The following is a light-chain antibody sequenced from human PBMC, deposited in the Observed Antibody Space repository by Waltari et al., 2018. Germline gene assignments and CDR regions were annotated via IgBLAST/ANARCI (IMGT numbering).Light chain of an antibody. CDR3: QSADSSLVV. Sequence: SYELTQPPSVSVFPGQTARIPCSGDVFPRKYAYWYQQKQGQAPVMVIYKDNERPAGIPERFSGSSSGRSATLTISGAQAEDEADYYCQSADSSLVVFGGGTKLTVL. J-gene: IGLJ2*01. CDR1: VFPRKY. CDR2: KDN. V-gene: IGLV3-25*03.